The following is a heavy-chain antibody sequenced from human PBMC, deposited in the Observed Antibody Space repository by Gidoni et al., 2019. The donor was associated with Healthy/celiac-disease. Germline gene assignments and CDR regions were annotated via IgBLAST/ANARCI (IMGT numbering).Heavy chain of an antibody. V-gene: IGHV1-69*06. CDR3: ARAGMGTSEYQLQGGYYHYGMDV. CDR2: IIPIFGTA. J-gene: IGHJ6*02. CDR1: GGTFRSYA. Sequence: QVQLVQSGTEVKKPGSSVKVSCKASGGTFRSYAISWVRQAPGQGLEWMGGIIPIFGTATYAQKFQGRVTITADKSTSTAYMELSSLRSEDTAVYYCARAGMGTSEYQLQGGYYHYGMDVWGQGTTVTVSS. D-gene: IGHD2-2*01.